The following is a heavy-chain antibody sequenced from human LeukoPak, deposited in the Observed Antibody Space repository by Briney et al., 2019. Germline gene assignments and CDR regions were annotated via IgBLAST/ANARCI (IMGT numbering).Heavy chain of an antibody. CDR3: AGGYCTNGVCYSPPFYYYYYMDV. J-gene: IGHJ6*03. CDR2: INHSGST. Sequence: SETLSLTCTVSGGSITSSVYYWSWIRQSPGKGLEWIGEINHSGSTNYNPSLKSRVTISVDTSKNQFSLKLSSVTAADTAVYYCAGGYCTNGVCYSPPFYYYYYMDVWGKGTTVTVSS. V-gene: IGHV4-39*07. CDR1: GGSITSSVYY. D-gene: IGHD2-8*01.